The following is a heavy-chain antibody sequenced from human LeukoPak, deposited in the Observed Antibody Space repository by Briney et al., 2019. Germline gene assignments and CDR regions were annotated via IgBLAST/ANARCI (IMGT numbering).Heavy chain of an antibody. CDR1: GYTFANYG. CDR2: ISGYNGNT. V-gene: IGHV1-18*01. D-gene: IGHD2-2*01. CDR3: ARVPGVCRSTSCDYYYYYYMDV. Sequence: ASVKVSCKASGYTFANYGISWVRQAPGQGLEWMGWISGYNGNTNHAQKLQGRVTMTTDTSTSTAYMELRSLRSDDTAVYYCARVPGVCRSTSCDYYYYYYMDVWGKGTTVTVSS. J-gene: IGHJ6*03.